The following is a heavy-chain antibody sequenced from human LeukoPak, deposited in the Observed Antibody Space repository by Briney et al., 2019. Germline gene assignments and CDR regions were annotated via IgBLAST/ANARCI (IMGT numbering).Heavy chain of an antibody. CDR3: VTGSSGTNLLVYFDS. D-gene: IGHD1-7*01. CDR2: IWYDGRNK. J-gene: IGHJ4*02. CDR1: GLTLSRHG. Sequence: PGGSLRLSCTTSGLTLSRHGMHWVRQAPGRGLEWVAFIWYDGRNKNYADYVKGRFTLSRDNSKNMVYLQMNSLRVEDTAVYHCVTGSSGTNLLVYFDSWGQGTLVTVSS. V-gene: IGHV3-30*02.